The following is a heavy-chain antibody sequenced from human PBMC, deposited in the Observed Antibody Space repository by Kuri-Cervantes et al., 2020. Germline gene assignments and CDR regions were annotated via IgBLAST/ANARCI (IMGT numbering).Heavy chain of an antibody. CDR3: ARGTSSLDF. D-gene: IGHD1-1*01. J-gene: IGHJ4*02. CDR1: GFIFSSYG. Sequence: GESLKISCAASGFIFSSYGMNWVRQAPGKGLEWVSGIGVSGGTTNYADSVKGRFTISRDNSKNTLYLQMNSLRAEDTAVYYCARGTSSLDFWGQGTLVTVSS. CDR2: IGVSGGTT. V-gene: IGHV3-23*01.